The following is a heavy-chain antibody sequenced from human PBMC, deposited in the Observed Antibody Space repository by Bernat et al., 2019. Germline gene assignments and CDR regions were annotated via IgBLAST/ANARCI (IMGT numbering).Heavy chain of an antibody. CDR2: IYSGGST. V-gene: IGHV3-53*05. CDR1: GFTVSSNY. CDR3: TKDRRAILET. D-gene: IGHD3-3*01. J-gene: IGHJ3*01. Sequence: EVQLVETGGGLIQPGGSLRLSCAASGFTVSSNYMSWVRQAPGKGLEWVSVIYSGGSTYYADSVKDRFTISRDNSKNTLYLQMNSLTVEDMAVYYCTKDRRAILETWGQGTMVTVSS.